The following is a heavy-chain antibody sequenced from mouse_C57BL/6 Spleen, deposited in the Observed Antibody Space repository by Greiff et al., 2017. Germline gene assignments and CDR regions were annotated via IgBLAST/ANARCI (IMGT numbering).Heavy chain of an antibody. D-gene: IGHD2-4*01. CDR1: GYTFTSYW. J-gene: IGHJ2*01. Sequence: QVQLQQPGTELVKPGASVKLSCKASGYTFTSYWMHWVKQRPGQGLEWIGNINPSNGGTYYHEKFKSKATLTVDKSSSTAYMQLSSLTSEDSAVYYCATDDYDEAYFDYWGQGTTLTVSS. V-gene: IGHV1-53*01. CDR3: ATDDYDEAYFDY. CDR2: INPSNGGT.